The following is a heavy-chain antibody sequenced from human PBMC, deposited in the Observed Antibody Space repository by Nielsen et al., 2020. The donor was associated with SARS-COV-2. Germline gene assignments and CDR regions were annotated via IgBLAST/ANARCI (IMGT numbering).Heavy chain of an antibody. CDR1: GFIFSDYK. CDR3: ARDFKGYCSSSSCLDAFDI. CDR2: ISGGSRYI. V-gene: IGHV3-21*01. D-gene: IGHD2-2*01. J-gene: IGHJ3*02. Sequence: GGSLRLSCAASGFIFSDYKMNWVRQAPGKGLEWVSCISGGSRYIYYADSVKGRFTISRDNAKNSLYLQMNSLRAEDTAVYYCARDFKGYCSSSSCLDAFDIWGQGTMVTVSS.